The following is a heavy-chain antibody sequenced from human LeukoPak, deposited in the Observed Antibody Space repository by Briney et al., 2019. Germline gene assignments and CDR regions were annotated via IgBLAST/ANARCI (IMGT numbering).Heavy chain of an antibody. Sequence: GESLDISCKGPGYSFTNYWIGGVRQMPGKGLGWMGIIYPGDSHTRYSPSFQDQVTISADKSINTAYLQWSSLKASDTAMYYCARGPYGYASSATLGSYNWFDPWGQGTLVTVSS. CDR1: GYSFTNYW. J-gene: IGHJ5*02. CDR3: ARGPYGYASSATLGSYNWFDP. V-gene: IGHV5-51*01. CDR2: IYPGDSHT. D-gene: IGHD3-10*01.